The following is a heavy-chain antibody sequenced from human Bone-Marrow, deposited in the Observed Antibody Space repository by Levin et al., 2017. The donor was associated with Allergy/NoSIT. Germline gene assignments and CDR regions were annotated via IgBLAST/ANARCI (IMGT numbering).Heavy chain of an antibody. CDR2: LDGSSGKT. Sequence: GGSLRLSCTISGFIFADYAMNWVRQAPGRGLEWVSSLDGSSGKTHYADVVKGRFTISREYSKNTLFLQMHSLRVEDTARSYCSTAGTTVILDYAYLDVWGERTAVTCSS. CDR3: STAGTTVILDYAYLDV. D-gene: IGHD4-17*01. J-gene: IGHJ6*03. V-gene: IGHV3-23*01. CDR1: GFIFADYA.